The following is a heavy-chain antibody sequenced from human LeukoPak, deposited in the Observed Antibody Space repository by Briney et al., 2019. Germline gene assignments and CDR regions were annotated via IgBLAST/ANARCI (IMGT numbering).Heavy chain of an antibody. CDR1: GFTFSTYA. CDR3: AKAFPNTLTDFDY. D-gene: IGHD2-2*02. J-gene: IGHJ4*02. CDR2: ITGSGGVT. Sequence: GGSLRLSCAASGFTFSTYAMSWVRQAPGKGLEWVSTITGSGGVTYYAGSVKGRFTISRDNSKNTLYVQMNSLRAEDTALYYCAKAFPNTLTDFDYWGQGTLVTVSS. V-gene: IGHV3-23*01.